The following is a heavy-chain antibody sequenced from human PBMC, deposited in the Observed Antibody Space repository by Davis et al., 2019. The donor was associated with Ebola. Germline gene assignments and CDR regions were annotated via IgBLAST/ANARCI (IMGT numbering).Heavy chain of an antibody. CDR2: IKEDGSQK. D-gene: IGHD2-15*01. Sequence: GESLKISCAASGFTFSNYWTTWVRQAPGEGLEWVAHIKEDGSQKYYVDSVKGRFTISRDNAQTSLSLQMNSLRVDDTAIYYCVRDAGWQRLDNWGQGTLVTVSS. CDR3: VRDAGWQRLDN. CDR1: GFTFSNYW. J-gene: IGHJ4*02. V-gene: IGHV3-7*01.